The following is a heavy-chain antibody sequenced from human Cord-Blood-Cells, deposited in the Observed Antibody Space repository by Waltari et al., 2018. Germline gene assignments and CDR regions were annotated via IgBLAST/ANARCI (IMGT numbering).Heavy chain of an antibody. J-gene: IGHJ4*02. CDR3: TRHTVAGDY. CDR1: GFTFSGSA. V-gene: IGHV3-73*02. Sequence: EVQLVESGGGLVQPGGSLNLSFAASGFTFSGSAMPWVRQASGKGLEWVGRIRSKANSYATAYAASVKGRFTISRDDSKNTAYLQMNSLKTEDTAVYYCTRHTVAGDYWGQGTLVTVSS. D-gene: IGHD6-19*01. CDR2: IRSKANSYAT.